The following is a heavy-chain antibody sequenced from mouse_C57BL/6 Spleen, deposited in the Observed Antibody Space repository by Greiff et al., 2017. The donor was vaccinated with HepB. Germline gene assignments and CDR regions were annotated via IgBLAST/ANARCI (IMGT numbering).Heavy chain of an antibody. V-gene: IGHV14-4*01. CDR1: GFNIKDDY. J-gene: IGHJ3*01. Sequence: VQLKQSGAELVRPGASVKLSCTASGFNIKDDYMHWVKPRPEQGLEWIGWIDPETGDTEYASKFQGKATITADTSSNTAYLQLSSLTSEDTAVYYCTTLITAVPPFAYLGQGTLVTVSA. CDR3: TTLITAVPPFAY. D-gene: IGHD1-1*01. CDR2: IDPETGDT.